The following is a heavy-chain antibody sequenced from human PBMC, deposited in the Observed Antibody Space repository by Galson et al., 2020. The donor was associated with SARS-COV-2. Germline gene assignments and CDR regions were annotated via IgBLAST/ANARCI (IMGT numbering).Heavy chain of an antibody. Sequence: NSGGSLRLSCAASGFPFSTYSMNWVRLAPGKGLEWVSSISTSSSYTYYADSVKGRFSISRDNPRNSLYLQMNSLRAEDTAVYYCARDEGIRGYNSGRLYYGLAVWGQGPTVTVSS. J-gene: IGHJ6*02. CDR2: ISTSSSYT. V-gene: IGHV3-21*01. CDR3: ARDEGIRGYNSGRLYYGLAV. CDR1: GFPFSTYS. D-gene: IGHD5-12*01.